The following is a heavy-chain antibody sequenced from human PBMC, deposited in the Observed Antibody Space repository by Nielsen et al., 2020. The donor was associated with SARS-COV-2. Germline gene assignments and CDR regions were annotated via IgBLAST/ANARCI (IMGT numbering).Heavy chain of an antibody. CDR3: ARDAYNTRFDY. V-gene: IGHV3-33*01. CDR1: GFTFSRHG. J-gene: IGHJ4*02. Sequence: GESLKISCAVSGFTFSRHGMHWVRQAPGKGLEWVAIIWSDGRNKYYADSVKGRFTISRDNSKNTLYLQMNSLRAEDTAVYYCARDAYNTRFDYWGQGTLVTVSS. CDR2: IWSDGRNK. D-gene: IGHD1-1*01.